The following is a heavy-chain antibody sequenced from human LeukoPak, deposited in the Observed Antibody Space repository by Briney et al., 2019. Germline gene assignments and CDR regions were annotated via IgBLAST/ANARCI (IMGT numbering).Heavy chain of an antibody. Sequence: GGSLRLSCTVSGFTVSSNSMSWVRQAPGKGLEWVSFIYSDNTHYSDSVKGRFTVSRDNAKNSLYLQMNSLRPEDTAVYYCAREILMGWFDLWGQGTLVTVSS. V-gene: IGHV3-53*01. CDR1: GFTVSSNS. D-gene: IGHD2-8*01. CDR2: IYSDNT. J-gene: IGHJ5*02. CDR3: AREILMGWFDL.